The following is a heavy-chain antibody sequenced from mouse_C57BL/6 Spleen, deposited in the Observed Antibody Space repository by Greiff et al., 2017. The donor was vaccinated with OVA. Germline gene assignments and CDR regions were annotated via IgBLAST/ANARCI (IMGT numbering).Heavy chain of an antibody. Sequence: EVQGVESGTVLARPGASVKMSCKTSGYTFTSYWMHWVKQRPGQGLEWIGAIYPGNSDTSYNQKFKGKAKLTAVTSASTAYMELSSLTNEDSAVYYCTNGGDGYSRFAYWGQGTLVTVSA. CDR2: IYPGNSDT. V-gene: IGHV1-5*01. CDR1: GYTFTSYW. J-gene: IGHJ3*01. CDR3: TNGGDGYSRFAY. D-gene: IGHD2-3*01.